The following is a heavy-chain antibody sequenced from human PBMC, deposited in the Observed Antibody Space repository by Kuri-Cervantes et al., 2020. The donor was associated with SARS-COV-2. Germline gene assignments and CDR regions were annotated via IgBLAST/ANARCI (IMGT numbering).Heavy chain of an antibody. D-gene: IGHD2-15*01. V-gene: IGHV4-61*08. CDR2: MYYTGST. CDR3: ARDLPGYCSGGSCGGQFGY. CDR1: GGSISSGDHY. J-gene: IGHJ4*02. Sequence: SETLSLTCTVSGGSISSGDHYWSWIRQPPGKGLEWLGYMYYTGSTNYNPSLKSRVTISVDTSKNQFPLKLSSVTAADTAVYYCARDLPGYCSGGSCGGQFGYWGQGTLVTVSS.